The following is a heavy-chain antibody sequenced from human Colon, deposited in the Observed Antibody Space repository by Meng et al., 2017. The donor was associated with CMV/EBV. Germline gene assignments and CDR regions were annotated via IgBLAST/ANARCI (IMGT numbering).Heavy chain of an antibody. J-gene: IGHJ5*02. V-gene: IGHV3-53*01. CDR3: AKESVRFLGRVNWFDR. Sequence: GESLKISCTASGFTVSSNYMNWVRQAPGKGLEWVSIIYSGGRTYCVESVKGRFTISRDNSKNTLYVQMNSLRAEDTAVYYCAKESVRFLGRVNWFDRWGQGTLVTVSS. CDR2: IYSGGRT. D-gene: IGHD3-3*01. CDR1: GFTVSSNY.